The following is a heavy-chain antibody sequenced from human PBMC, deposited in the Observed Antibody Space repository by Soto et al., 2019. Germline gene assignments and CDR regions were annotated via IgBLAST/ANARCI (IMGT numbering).Heavy chain of an antibody. J-gene: IGHJ6*03. CDR1: GGSFSGYY. D-gene: IGHD3-10*01. CDR2: INHSGST. V-gene: IGHV4-34*01. Sequence: SETLSLTCAVYGGSFSGYYWSWIRQPPGKGLEWIGEINHSGSTNYNPSLKSRVTISVDTSKNQFSLKLSSVTAADTAVYYCARGRSGLLWFGELFNHTPIPKYYYYYMDVWGKGTTVTVSS. CDR3: ARGRSGLLWFGELFNHTPIPKYYYYYMDV.